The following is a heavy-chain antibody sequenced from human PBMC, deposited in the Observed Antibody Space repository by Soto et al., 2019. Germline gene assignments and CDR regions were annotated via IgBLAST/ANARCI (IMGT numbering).Heavy chain of an antibody. Sequence: VASVKVSCKASGYTFTSYAMHWVRQAPGQRLEWMGWINAGNGNTKYSQKFQGRVTITRDTSASTAYMELSSLRSEDTAVYYCARGPNPYYFDYWGQGTLLTVSS. V-gene: IGHV1-3*01. CDR3: ARGPNPYYFDY. J-gene: IGHJ4*02. CDR2: INAGNGNT. CDR1: GYTFTSYA.